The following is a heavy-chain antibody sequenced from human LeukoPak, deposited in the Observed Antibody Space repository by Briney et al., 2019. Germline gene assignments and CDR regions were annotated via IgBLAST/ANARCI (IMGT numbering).Heavy chain of an antibody. CDR3: ARGGFYSNTAGRLDY. J-gene: IGHJ4*02. CDR1: GGSFSGYY. V-gene: IGHV4-34*01. Sequence: PSETLSLTCAVYGGSFSGYYWSWIRQPPGKGLEWIGEINHSGSTNYNPSLKSRVTISVDTSKNQFSLKLSSVTAADTAVYYCARGGFYSNTAGRLDYWGQGTLVSVSS. D-gene: IGHD4-11*01. CDR2: INHSGST.